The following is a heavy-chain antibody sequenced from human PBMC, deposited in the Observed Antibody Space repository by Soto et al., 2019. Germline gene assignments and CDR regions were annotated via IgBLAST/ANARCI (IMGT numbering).Heavy chain of an antibody. CDR1: GGSISSYY. CDR3: ARDIMGNNWCFCGMDV. D-gene: IGHD1-20*01. V-gene: IGHV4-59*01. Sequence: PSETLSLTCTVSGGSISSYYWSWIRQPPGQGLEWIGYIYYSGSTNYNPSLKSRLTISVDTSKNQFSLKLSSVTAADTAVHYCARDIMGNNWCFCGMDVWGDVTKVTVS. CDR2: IYYSGST. J-gene: IGHJ6*01.